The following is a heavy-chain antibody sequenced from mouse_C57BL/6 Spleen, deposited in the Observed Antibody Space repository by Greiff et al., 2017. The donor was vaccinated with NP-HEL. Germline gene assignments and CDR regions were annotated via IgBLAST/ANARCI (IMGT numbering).Heavy chain of an antibody. J-gene: IGHJ3*01. Sequence: VQLQQSGAELARPGASVKLSCKASGYTFTSYGISWVKQRPGQGLEWIGEIYPRSGNTYYNEKFKGKATLTADKSSSTAYMELRSLTSEDSAVYFCARSYDGYSAWFAYWGQGTLVTVSA. CDR3: ARSYDGYSAWFAY. CDR2: IYPRSGNT. D-gene: IGHD2-3*01. CDR1: GYTFTSYG. V-gene: IGHV1-81*01.